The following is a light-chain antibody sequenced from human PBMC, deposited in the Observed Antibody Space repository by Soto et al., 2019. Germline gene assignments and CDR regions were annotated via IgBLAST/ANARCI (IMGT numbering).Light chain of an antibody. J-gene: IGKJ4*01. CDR3: QQRSSWLT. V-gene: IGKV3-11*01. CDR1: QSVSVH. CDR2: DAS. Sequence: EIVLTQSPATLSLSPGERSTLSCRASQSVSVHLAWYQQRPGQAPRLLIYDASNTATGIPARFSGSGSGTDFILTISDVQPEYFAVYYCQQRSSWLTFGGGTKVDIK.